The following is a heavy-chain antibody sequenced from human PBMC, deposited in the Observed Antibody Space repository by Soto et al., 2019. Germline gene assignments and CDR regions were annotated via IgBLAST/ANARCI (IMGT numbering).Heavy chain of an antibody. J-gene: IGHJ5*02. D-gene: IGHD6-13*01. CDR1: NASLIISY. CDR3: ARSSHKESWFNP. CDR2: IYTSGST. V-gene: IGHV4-4*07. Sequence: QVQLQESGPGLVKPSETLSLSCTVSNASLIISYCNWIRQPAGKGLEGIGRIYTSGSTNYNPALGGRVTKSVDTSKNQFALKLNSVTDAYTVGYYGARSSHKESWFNPWGQGALVTVS.